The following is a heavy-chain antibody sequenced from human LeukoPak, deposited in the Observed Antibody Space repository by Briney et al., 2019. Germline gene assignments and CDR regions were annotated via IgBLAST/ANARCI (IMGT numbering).Heavy chain of an antibody. CDR1: GFTFSDYY. Sequence: GGSLRLSCAASGFTFSDYYMSWIRQAPGKGLEWVSYISSSGNTIYYADSVKGRFTISRDNAKNSLYLQMNSLRAQDTAVYYCARRGVQLQRISWFDPWGQGTLVTVSS. CDR2: ISSSGNTI. D-gene: IGHD1-1*01. CDR3: ARRGVQLQRISWFDP. V-gene: IGHV3-11*01. J-gene: IGHJ5*02.